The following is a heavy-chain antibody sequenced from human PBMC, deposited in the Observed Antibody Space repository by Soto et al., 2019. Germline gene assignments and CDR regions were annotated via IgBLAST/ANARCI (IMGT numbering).Heavy chain of an antibody. CDR2: IYYSGTT. J-gene: IGHJ4*02. CDR3: ARDAYSSYDKGYFDY. V-gene: IGHV4-59*01. D-gene: IGHD4-4*01. Sequence: SETLSLTCTVSGGAISTYYWSWIRQPPGKGLEWIGFIYYSGTTNYNPSLKSRVTISVDTSKNQFSLKLGSVTAADTAVYYCARDAYSSYDKGYFDYWGPGTLVTVSS. CDR1: GGAISTYY.